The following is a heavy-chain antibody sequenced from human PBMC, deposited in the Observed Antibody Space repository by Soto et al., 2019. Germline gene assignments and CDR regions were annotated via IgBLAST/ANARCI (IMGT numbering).Heavy chain of an antibody. D-gene: IGHD2-15*01. V-gene: IGHV3-33*01. J-gene: IGHJ6*02. CDR1: GFTFSSYG. CDR3: ARDLSGYCSGGSCYSHTGGYYGMDV. CDR2: IWYDGSNK. Sequence: GGSLRLSCAASGFTFSSYGMHWVRQAPGKGLEWVAVIWYDGSNKYYADSVKGRFTISRDNSKNTLYLQMNSLRAEDTAVYYCARDLSGYCSGGSCYSHTGGYYGMDVWGQGTMVTVSS.